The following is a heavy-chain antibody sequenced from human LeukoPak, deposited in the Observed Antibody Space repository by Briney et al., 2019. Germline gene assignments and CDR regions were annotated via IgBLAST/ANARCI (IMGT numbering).Heavy chain of an antibody. V-gene: IGHV4-30-2*01. J-gene: IGHJ4*02. CDR3: ARDIHSSSWYYFDY. Sequence: KASQTRSLTCTVSGGSISSGGYYWSWIRQPPGKGLEWIGYIYHSGSTYYNPSLKSRVTISVDRSKNQFSLKLSSVTAADTAVYYCARDIHSSSWYYFDYWGQGTLVTVSS. D-gene: IGHD6-13*01. CDR2: IYHSGST. CDR1: GGSISSGGYY.